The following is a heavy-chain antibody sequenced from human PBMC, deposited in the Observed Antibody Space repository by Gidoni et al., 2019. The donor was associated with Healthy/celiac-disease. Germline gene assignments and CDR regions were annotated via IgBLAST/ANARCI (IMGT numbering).Heavy chain of an antibody. V-gene: IGHV4-39*01. D-gene: IGHD1-26*01. Sequence: QLQLQESGPGLVKPSETLSLTCTVSGGSISSSSYYWGWIRQPPGKGLEWIGSIYYSGSTYYNPSLKSRVTISVDTSKNQFSLKLSSVTAADTAVYYCARWGGSYDYFDYWGQGTLVTVSS. CDR2: IYYSGST. J-gene: IGHJ4*02. CDR1: GGSISSSSYY. CDR3: ARWGGSYDYFDY.